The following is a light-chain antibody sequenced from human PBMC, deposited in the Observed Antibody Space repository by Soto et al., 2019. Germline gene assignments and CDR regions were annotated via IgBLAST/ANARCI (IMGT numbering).Light chain of an antibody. CDR3: HQYGSSPQT. J-gene: IGKJ1*01. CDR2: GAS. CDR1: QSVSSSY. V-gene: IGKV3-20*01. Sequence: IALTQSPCTVSWSPGERDTLSCRASQSVSSSYLAWYQQKPGQAPRLLIYGASSRATGIPDRFTGSGSGTDFTLTISRLEPEDFAVFYCHQYGSSPQTFGQGTKVDI.